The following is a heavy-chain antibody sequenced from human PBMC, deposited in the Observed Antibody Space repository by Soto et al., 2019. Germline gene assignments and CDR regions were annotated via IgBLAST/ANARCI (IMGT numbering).Heavy chain of an antibody. CDR2: IYYSGST. CDR1: GGSISSSSYY. CDR3: ARQAGTCDFDY. J-gene: IGHJ4*02. V-gene: IGHV4-39*01. D-gene: IGHD6-19*01. Sequence: QLQLQESGPGLVKPSETLSLTCTVSGGSISSSSYYWGWIRQPPGKGLEWIGSIYYSGSTYYNPSLKSRVTISVDTSKNQFSLKLSSVTAADTAVYYCARQAGTCDFDYWGQGTLVTVSS.